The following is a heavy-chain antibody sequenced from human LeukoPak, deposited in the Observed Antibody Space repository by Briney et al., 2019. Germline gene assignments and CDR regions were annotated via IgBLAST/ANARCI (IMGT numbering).Heavy chain of an antibody. D-gene: IGHD2-15*01. CDR3: ARHEVVAEYYFDY. Sequence: SETLSLTCTVSGGSIGSSSYYWGWIRQPPGKGLEWIGSIYYSGSTNYNPSLKSRVTISVDTSKNQFSLKLSSVTAADTAVYYCARHEVVAEYYFDYWGQGTLVTVSS. V-gene: IGHV4-39*01. CDR1: GGSIGSSSYY. J-gene: IGHJ4*02. CDR2: IYYSGST.